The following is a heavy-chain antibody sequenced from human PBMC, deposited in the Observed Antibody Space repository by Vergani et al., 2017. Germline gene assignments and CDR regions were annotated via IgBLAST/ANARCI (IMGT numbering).Heavy chain of an antibody. D-gene: IGHD3-3*01. CDR2: ISGSGGST. Sequence: EVQLLESGGGLVQPGVSLTLSCAASGFTFSSYAMSWVRQAPGKGLEWVSAISGSGGSTYYADSVKGRFTISRDNSNNTLYLQMNSLRAEDTAVYYCAKNIIPRVYYYYYMDVWGKGTTVTVSS. V-gene: IGHV3-23*01. CDR3: AKNIIPRVYYYYYMDV. J-gene: IGHJ6*03. CDR1: GFTFSSYA.